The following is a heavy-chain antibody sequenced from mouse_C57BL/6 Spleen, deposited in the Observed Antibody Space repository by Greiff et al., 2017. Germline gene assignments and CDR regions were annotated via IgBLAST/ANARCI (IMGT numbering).Heavy chain of an antibody. CDR2: IRSKSNNYAT. J-gene: IGHJ3*01. Sequence: EVKLVESGGGLVQPKGSLKLSCAASGFSFNTYAMNWVRQAPGKGLEWVARIRSKSNNYATYYADSVKDRFTISRDDSESMLYLQMNNLKTEDTAMYYCVRHKGDYSNPFAYWGQGTLVTVSA. V-gene: IGHV10-1*01. CDR3: VRHKGDYSNPFAY. CDR1: GFSFNTYA. D-gene: IGHD2-5*01.